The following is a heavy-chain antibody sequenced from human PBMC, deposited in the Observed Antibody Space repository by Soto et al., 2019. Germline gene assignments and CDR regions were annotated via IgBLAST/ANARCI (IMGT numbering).Heavy chain of an antibody. J-gene: IGHJ6*02. CDR3: AKLGSYYYYGMDV. CDR1: GFTFSTYA. V-gene: IGHV3-23*01. Sequence: PGGSLRLSCAASGFTFSTYAMTWVRQAPGKGLEWVSGISTSGSGTYYADSVKGRFTISRDNSKNTLYLQMHSLRAEDTAVYFCAKLGSYYYYGMDVWGQGTTVTVSS. D-gene: IGHD3-10*01. CDR2: ISTSGSGT.